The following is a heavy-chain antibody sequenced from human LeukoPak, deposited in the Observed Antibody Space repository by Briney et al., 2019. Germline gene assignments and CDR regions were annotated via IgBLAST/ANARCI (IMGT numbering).Heavy chain of an antibody. CDR2: ISSGGSTI. V-gene: IGHV3-48*03. Sequence: QTGGSLRLSCAASGFTFSSYEMNWVRQAPGKGLEWVSYISSGGSTIYYADSVKGRFTISRDNTKNSLYLQMNSLRAEDTAVYYCARVEASGYDYGAFDYWGQGTLVTVSS. CDR1: GFTFSSYE. D-gene: IGHD5-12*01. CDR3: ARVEASGYDYGAFDY. J-gene: IGHJ4*02.